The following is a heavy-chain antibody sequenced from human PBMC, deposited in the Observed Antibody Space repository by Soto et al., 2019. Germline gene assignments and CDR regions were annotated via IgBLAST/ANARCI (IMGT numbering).Heavy chain of an antibody. V-gene: IGHV3-11*01. J-gene: IGHJ6*02. CDR3: ARVSWREKYGMDV. Sequence: QVQLVESGGGLVTPGGSLRLSCAASGFTFSDSYMSWIRQAPGKGLEWISYITFSGNTVYYADSLKGRFTISRDNAKNSLYLQMNRLRAEDTAVYYCARVSWREKYGMDVWGQGTTVTVSS. CDR1: GFTFSDSY. CDR2: ITFSGNTV.